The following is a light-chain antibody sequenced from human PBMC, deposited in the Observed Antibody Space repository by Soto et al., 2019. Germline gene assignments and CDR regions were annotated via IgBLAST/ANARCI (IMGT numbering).Light chain of an antibody. CDR1: QSVTSNK. Sequence: IVSTQYTGNPSLSPRQRTTLSCRASQSVTSNKLAWYQQKPGQAPRLLIYDASGRTTGSPDRFSGSGSGADFTLTISRLEPEDSAVYYCQQYGSSPSTFGQGTRLEI. CDR2: DAS. J-gene: IGKJ5*01. V-gene: IGKV3-20*01. CDR3: QQYGSSPST.